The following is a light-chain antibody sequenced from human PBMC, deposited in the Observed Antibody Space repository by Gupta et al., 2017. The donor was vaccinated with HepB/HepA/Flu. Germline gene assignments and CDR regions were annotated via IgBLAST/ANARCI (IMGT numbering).Light chain of an antibody. CDR3: LQSDSTPLT. V-gene: IGKV1-39*01. J-gene: IGKJ4*01. Sequence: DIQMTQSPSSLSASVGDRVTITCRASQTISNYLNWYQQKPGKAPKLLIYGASILESGVPSRFSGSESGTDFTLTISSLQPEDFATYYCLQSDSTPLTFGGGTKVEIK. CDR2: GAS. CDR1: QTISNY.